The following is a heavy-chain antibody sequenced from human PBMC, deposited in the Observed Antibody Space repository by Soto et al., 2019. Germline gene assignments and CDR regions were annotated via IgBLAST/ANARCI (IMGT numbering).Heavy chain of an antibody. CDR2: INQDGSQR. D-gene: IGHD1-1*01. CDR1: GFTFSSDW. V-gene: IGHV3-7*01. J-gene: IGHJ4*02. Sequence: GGSLRLSCAASGFTFSSDWMIWVRQAPGKGLEWVANINQDGSQRNYVDSVKGRFTISRDNAKNSLYLQMNSLRAEDTAVFYCARDARGIFDYSGQGTLVTVSS. CDR3: ARDARGIFDY.